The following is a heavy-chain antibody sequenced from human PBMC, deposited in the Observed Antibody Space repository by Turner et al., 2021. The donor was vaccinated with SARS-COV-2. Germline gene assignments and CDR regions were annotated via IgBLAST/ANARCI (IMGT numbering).Heavy chain of an antibody. Sequence: LQLQESGPGREKPSETLSLTCTVSAGPISTSSYYWGWIRQPPGKGLEWIGSIYYSGTTYYNPSLKSRVTISVDTSKNQFSLKLSSVTAADTAVYYCASEKLLIDTNYNDGMDVWGQGTTVTVSS. V-gene: IGHV4-39*01. CDR3: ASEKLLIDTNYNDGMDV. CDR2: IYYSGTT. CDR1: AGPISTSSYY. J-gene: IGHJ6*02. D-gene: IGHD2-2*01.